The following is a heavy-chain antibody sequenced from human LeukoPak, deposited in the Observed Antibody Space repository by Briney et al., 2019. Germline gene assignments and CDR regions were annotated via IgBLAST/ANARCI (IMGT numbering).Heavy chain of an antibody. D-gene: IGHD3-16*01. CDR3: ASSRNALSGMDV. V-gene: IGHV1-2*04. J-gene: IGHJ6*02. CDR2: INPNSGGT. Sequence: ASVKVSCKASGYTFTGYYMHWVRQAPRQGLEWMGWINPNSGGTNYAQKFQGWVTMTRDTSISTAYMELSRLRSDDTAVYYCASSRNALSGMDVWGQGTTVTVSS. CDR1: GYTFTGYY.